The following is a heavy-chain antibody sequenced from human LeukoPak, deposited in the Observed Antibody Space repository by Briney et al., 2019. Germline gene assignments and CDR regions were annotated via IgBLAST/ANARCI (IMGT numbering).Heavy chain of an antibody. CDR3: AREGDILTGGNWFDP. CDR2: ISSSSSYI. J-gene: IGHJ5*02. CDR1: EFTFSTYW. Sequence: GGSLRLSCAAPEFTFSTYWMTWVRQAPGKGLEWVSSISSSSSYIYYADSVKGRFTISRDNAKNSLYLQMNSLRAEDTAVYYCAREGDILTGGNWFDPWGQGTLVTVSS. D-gene: IGHD3-9*01. V-gene: IGHV3-21*01.